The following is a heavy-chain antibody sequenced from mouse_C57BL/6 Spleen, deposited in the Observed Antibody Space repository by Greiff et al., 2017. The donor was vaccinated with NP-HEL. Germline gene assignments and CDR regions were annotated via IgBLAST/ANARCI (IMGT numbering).Heavy chain of an antibody. D-gene: IGHD1-1*01. Sequence: VQLQQPGAELVKPGASVKLSCKASGYTFTSYWMHWVKQRPGQGLEWIGMIHPNSGSTNYNEKFKSKATLTVDKSSSTAYMQLSSLTSEDSAVYYCARRGLSYGSSYGDYWGQGTTLTVSS. J-gene: IGHJ2*01. CDR1: GYTFTSYW. CDR2: IHPNSGST. V-gene: IGHV1-64*01. CDR3: ARRGLSYGSSYGDY.